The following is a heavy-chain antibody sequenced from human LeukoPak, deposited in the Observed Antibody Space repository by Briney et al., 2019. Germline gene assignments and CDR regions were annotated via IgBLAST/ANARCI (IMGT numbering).Heavy chain of an antibody. D-gene: IGHD2-2*01. Sequence: GGSLRLSCAASGFTFSSYAMSWDRQAPGKGLEWVSAISGSGGSTYYADSVKGRFTISRDNSKNTLYLQMNSLRAEDTAVYYCAKSRSSTSSHFDYWGQGTLVTVSS. CDR1: GFTFSSYA. CDR2: ISGSGGST. CDR3: AKSRSSTSSHFDY. J-gene: IGHJ4*02. V-gene: IGHV3-23*01.